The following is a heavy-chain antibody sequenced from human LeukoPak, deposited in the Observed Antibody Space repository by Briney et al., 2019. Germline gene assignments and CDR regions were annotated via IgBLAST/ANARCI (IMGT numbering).Heavy chain of an antibody. D-gene: IGHD3-22*01. V-gene: IGHV3-23*01. CDR3: AREGYYYDSSGYPIDY. CDR1: GFTFSNYV. J-gene: IGHJ4*02. CDR2: ISGNGGRT. Sequence: GSLRLSCAASGFTFSNYVMSWVRQAPGKGLEWISVISGNGGRTYYADSVKGRFTISRDNAKNSLYLQMNSLRAEDTAVYYCAREGYYYDSSGYPIDYWGQGTLVTVSS.